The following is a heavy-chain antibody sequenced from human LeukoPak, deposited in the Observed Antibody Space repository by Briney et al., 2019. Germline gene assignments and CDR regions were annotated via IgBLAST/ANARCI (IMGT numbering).Heavy chain of an antibody. CDR2: ISSSGRTI. CDR1: GFTFSSYE. Sequence: GGALRLSCAVSGFTFSSYEMNWVRQAPGKGLEWVSYISSSGRTIYYADPVKGRFTISRDSAKHSLDLQMNSLRVEDTAVYYCARRAIAEGFDYWGQGILVTVSS. V-gene: IGHV3-48*03. J-gene: IGHJ4*02. D-gene: IGHD6-13*01. CDR3: ARRAIAEGFDY.